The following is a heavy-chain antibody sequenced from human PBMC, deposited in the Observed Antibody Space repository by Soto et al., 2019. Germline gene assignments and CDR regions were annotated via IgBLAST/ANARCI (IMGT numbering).Heavy chain of an antibody. V-gene: IGHV4-34*01. Sequence: SETLSLTCAVYGGSFSGYYWSWIRQPPGKGLEWIGEINHSGSTNYNPSLKSRVTISVDTSKNQFSLKLSSVTAADTAVYYCARGVNYYGSGSYPPILYYYYYYMDVWGKGTTVTVSS. CDR3: ARGVNYYGSGSYPPILYYYYYYMDV. J-gene: IGHJ6*03. CDR2: INHSGST. D-gene: IGHD3-10*01. CDR1: GGSFSGYY.